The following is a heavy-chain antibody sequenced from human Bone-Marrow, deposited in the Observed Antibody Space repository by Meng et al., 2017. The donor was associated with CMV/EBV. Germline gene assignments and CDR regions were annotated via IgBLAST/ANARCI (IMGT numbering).Heavy chain of an antibody. D-gene: IGHD5-12*01. V-gene: IGHV3-74*01. J-gene: IGHJ4*02. Sequence: GGSLRLSCAASRFTFSNSWMHGVCQAPETGLVWVSRINSDVSSTSYADSVKGRFTISRDNSKNTLFLEMNSLRDEDTAMYYCHVSGPTNFDYWGQGTLVTVSS. CDR1: RFTFSNSW. CDR3: HVSGPTNFDY. CDR2: INSDVSST.